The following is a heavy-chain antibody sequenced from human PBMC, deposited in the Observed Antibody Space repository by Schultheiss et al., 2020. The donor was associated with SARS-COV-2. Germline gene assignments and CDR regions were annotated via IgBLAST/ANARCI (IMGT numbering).Heavy chain of an antibody. CDR3: ARVAGDFWSTEYYFDY. J-gene: IGHJ4*02. V-gene: IGHV4-59*01. D-gene: IGHD3-3*01. CDR2: IYYSGST. CDR1: GGSIISYY. Sequence: SETLSLTCTVSGGSIISYYWSWIRQPPGKGLEWIGYIYYSGSTNYNPSLKSRVTISVDTSKNQFSLKLSSVTAADTAVYYCARVAGDFWSTEYYFDYWGQGTLVTVSS.